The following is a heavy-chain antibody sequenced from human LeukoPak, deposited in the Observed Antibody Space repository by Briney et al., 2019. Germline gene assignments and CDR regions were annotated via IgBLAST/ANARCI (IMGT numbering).Heavy chain of an antibody. CDR1: GFTFSTYA. V-gene: IGHV3-23*01. CDR3: ATQTYALFDY. Sequence: GGSLRLSCAASGFTFSTYAMNWVRQAPGKGLEWVSGISGSGGSTYYADSVKGRFTISRDNSKNTLYLQMSSLRAEDTAVYYCATQTYALFDYWGQGTLVTVSS. D-gene: IGHD2-2*01. CDR2: ISGSGGST. J-gene: IGHJ4*02.